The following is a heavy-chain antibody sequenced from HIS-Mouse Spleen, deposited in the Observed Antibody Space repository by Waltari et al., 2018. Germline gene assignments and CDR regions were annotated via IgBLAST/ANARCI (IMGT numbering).Heavy chain of an antibody. Sequence: QLQLQESGPGLVKPPETLSLTCTVSGASISRSSYYCGWIRQPPGKGLEWIGSIYYSGSTYYNPSLKSRVTISVDTSKNQFSLKLSSVTAADTAVYYCARVDVTVADPGDYWGQGTLVTVSS. D-gene: IGHD6-19*01. V-gene: IGHV4-39*07. CDR1: GASISRSSYY. J-gene: IGHJ4*02. CDR3: ARVDVTVADPGDY. CDR2: IYYSGST.